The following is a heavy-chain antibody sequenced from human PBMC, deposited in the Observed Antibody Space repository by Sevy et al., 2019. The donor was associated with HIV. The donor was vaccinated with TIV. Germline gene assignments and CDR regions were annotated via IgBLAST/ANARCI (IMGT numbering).Heavy chain of an antibody. CDR1: GGSINSNNYY. CDR2: IYHSGNT. Sequence: SETLSLTCSVSGGSINSNNYYWGWIRQPPGKGLEWIGSIYHSGNTYYNPSLKSRVTVSVDTSRSHFSLKVTSVAASDTAVYFCASQPGYRSTYYGFSLSRSFDSWGPGTLVTVSS. D-gene: IGHD6-19*01. V-gene: IGHV4-39*01. CDR3: ASQPGYRSTYYGFSLSRSFDS. J-gene: IGHJ4*02.